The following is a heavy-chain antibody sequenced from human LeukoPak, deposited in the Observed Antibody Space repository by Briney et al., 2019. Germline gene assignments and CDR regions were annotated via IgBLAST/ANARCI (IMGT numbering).Heavy chain of an antibody. J-gene: IGHJ4*02. D-gene: IGHD3-9*01. CDR2: INWNGGST. CDR1: GFTFDDYG. V-gene: IGHV3-20*04. CDR3: ARGGRYFDWFHIDY. Sequence: GGSLRLSCAASGFTFDDYGMSWVRQAPGKGLEWVSGINWNGGSTGYADSVKGRFTISRDNAKNSLYLQMNSLRAEDTAVYYCARGGRYFDWFHIDYWGQGTLVTVSS.